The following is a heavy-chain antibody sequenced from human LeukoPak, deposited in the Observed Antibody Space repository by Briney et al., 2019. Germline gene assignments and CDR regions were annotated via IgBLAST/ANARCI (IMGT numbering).Heavy chain of an antibody. CDR1: GYTFTSYG. V-gene: IGHV1-18*01. CDR3: ARGQYYDSSGYYWGSSVAYYYGMDV. J-gene: IGHJ6*02. Sequence: ASVKVSCKASGYTFTSYGISWVRRAPGQGLEWMGWISAYNGNTNYAQKLQGRVTMTTDTSTSTAYMELRSLRSDDTAVYYCARGQYYDSSGYYWGSSVAYYYGMDVWGQGTTVTVSS. D-gene: IGHD3-22*01. CDR2: ISAYNGNT.